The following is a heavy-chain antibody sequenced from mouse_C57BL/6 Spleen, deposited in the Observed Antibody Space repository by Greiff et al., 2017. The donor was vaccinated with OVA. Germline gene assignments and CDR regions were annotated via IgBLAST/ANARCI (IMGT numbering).Heavy chain of an antibody. J-gene: IGHJ2*01. D-gene: IGHD1-1*01. Sequence: QVQLKQSGAELVKPGASVKISCKASGYAFSSYWMIWVKQRPGKGLEWIGQIYPGDGDTNYNGKFKGKATLTADKSSSTAYMQLSSLTSEDSAVYFCATAYYYRDYWGQGTTLTVSS. V-gene: IGHV1-80*01. CDR1: GYAFSSYW. CDR2: IYPGDGDT. CDR3: ATAYYYRDY.